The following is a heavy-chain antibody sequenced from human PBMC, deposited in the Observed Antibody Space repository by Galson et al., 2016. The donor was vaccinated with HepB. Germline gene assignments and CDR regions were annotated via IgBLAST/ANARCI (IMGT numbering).Heavy chain of an antibody. CDR2: IDPSDSYT. V-gene: IGHV5-10-1*01. CDR3: ARHLTTVGNDY. D-gene: IGHD1-1*01. J-gene: IGHJ4*02. Sequence: QSGAEVKKPGESLRISCKGSGYSFTSYCITWVRQMPGKGLVWMGRIDPSDSYTNYSPSVQGHVTISADKSIGTAYLQWSSLKASETAMYYCARHLTTVGNDYWGQGTQVIVSS. CDR1: GYSFTSYC.